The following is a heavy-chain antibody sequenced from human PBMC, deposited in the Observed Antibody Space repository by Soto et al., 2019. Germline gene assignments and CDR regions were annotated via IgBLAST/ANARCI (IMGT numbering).Heavy chain of an antibody. CDR3: AKRQWVSSGPFDC. Sequence: GGSLRLSCAASGFIFSSYALHWVRQAPGKGLEWVALISYDGSNKYYADSVKGRFTISRDNSKNTLYMEMNSLRAEDTAIYYCAKRQWVSSGPFDCWGQGTLVTVSS. D-gene: IGHD6-19*01. CDR1: GFIFSSYA. CDR2: ISYDGSNK. V-gene: IGHV3-30-3*02. J-gene: IGHJ4*02.